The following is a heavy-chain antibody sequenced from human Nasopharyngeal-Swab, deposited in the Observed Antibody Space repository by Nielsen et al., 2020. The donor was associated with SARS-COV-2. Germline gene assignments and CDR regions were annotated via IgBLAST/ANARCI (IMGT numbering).Heavy chain of an antibody. J-gene: IGHJ4*02. Sequence: WVRQATGQRLEWMGWINAGNGNTKYSQKFQGRVTITRDTSASTAYMELSSLRSEDTAVYYCASSRYRFGEFRFDYWGQGTLVTVSS. V-gene: IGHV1-3*01. CDR3: ASSRYRFGEFRFDY. CDR2: INAGNGNT. D-gene: IGHD3-10*01.